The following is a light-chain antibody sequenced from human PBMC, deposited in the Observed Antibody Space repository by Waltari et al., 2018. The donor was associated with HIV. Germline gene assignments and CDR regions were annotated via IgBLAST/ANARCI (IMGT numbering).Light chain of an antibody. CDR2: EVS. V-gene: IGLV2-8*01. Sequence: QSALTQPPSAPGSPGQSVTISCTGTSSDVGDNDYVSWYQQHPGKAPKVMIYEVSNRPSGVPDRISGSKSGNTASLTVSGLQAEDEADYFCTSYAGRDNLVFGGGTKLTV. J-gene: IGLJ2*01. CDR3: TSYAGRDNLV. CDR1: SSDVGDNDY.